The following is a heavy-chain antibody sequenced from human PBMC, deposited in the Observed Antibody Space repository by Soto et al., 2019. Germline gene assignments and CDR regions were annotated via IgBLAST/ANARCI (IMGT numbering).Heavy chain of an antibody. D-gene: IGHD5-18*01. CDR1: CFTFVVHA. CDR3: TRVLVDKTTVSHYYYAVDV. V-gene: IGHV3-49*04. CDR2: IRSKAYGGTT. J-gene: IGHJ6*02. Sequence: SLRLSCTACCFTFVVHAVSWVRQPPGKGLEWVGFIRSKAYGGTTDYAASVKGRFSISRDDSKTIAYLQMHSLRTEDTAVYYCTRVLVDKTTVSHYYYAVDVWGQGTTVTVSS.